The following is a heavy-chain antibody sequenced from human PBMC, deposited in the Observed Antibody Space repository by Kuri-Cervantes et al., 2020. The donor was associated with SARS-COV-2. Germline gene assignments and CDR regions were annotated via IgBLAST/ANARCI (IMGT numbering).Heavy chain of an antibody. J-gene: IGHJ6*03. CDR2: IWYDGTKK. D-gene: IGHD6-13*01. Sequence: GGSLRLSCSASGFTFSGYGMHWVRQAPGKGLEWVAVIWYDGTKKLYADSVEGRFTISRDNSNNTVYLEMNSLRAEDTAVYYCARDCSSPYKYYYYYYMDVWGKGTTVTVSS. CDR1: GFTFSGYG. CDR3: ARDCSSPYKYYYYYYMDV. V-gene: IGHV3-33*01.